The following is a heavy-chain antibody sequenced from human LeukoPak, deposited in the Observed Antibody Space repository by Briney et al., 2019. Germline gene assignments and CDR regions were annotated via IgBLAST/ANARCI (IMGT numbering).Heavy chain of an antibody. CDR3: TGINEDGYSGYERVDY. CDR1: GFTFGDYS. Sequence: GGSLRLSCTASGFTFGDYSMTWVRQAPGKGLEWVGFIRSKAYGGTTEYAASVKGRFTISRDDSKSIAYLQMNSLKTEDKAVYYCTGINEDGYSGYERVDYWGQGTLVTVS. CDR2: IRSKAYGGTT. J-gene: IGHJ4*02. V-gene: IGHV3-49*04. D-gene: IGHD5-12*01.